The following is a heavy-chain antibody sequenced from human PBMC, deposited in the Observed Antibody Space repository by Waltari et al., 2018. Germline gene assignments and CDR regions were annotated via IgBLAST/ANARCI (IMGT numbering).Heavy chain of an antibody. V-gene: IGHV7-4-1*02. CDR2: TNTTPGNP. Sequence: QVQLVQSGSELKKPGASVKVSCKASGYTFTSYAMNWVRQAPGQGLEWMGWTNTTPGNPTDAQGFTGRFVFSLDTSVSTAYLQISSLKAEDTAVYYCATYDILTSYGYFDLWGRGTLVTVSS. CDR3: ATYDILTSYGYFDL. CDR1: GYTFTSYA. J-gene: IGHJ2*01. D-gene: IGHD3-9*01.